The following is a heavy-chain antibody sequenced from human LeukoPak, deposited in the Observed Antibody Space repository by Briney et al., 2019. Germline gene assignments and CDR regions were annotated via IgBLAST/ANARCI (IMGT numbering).Heavy chain of an antibody. CDR1: GGSFSGYY. V-gene: IGHV4-34*01. D-gene: IGHD3-10*01. J-gene: IGHJ5*02. Sequence: SETLSLTCAVYGGSFSGYYWTWIRQPPGKGLEWIAEINHSGSTNYSPSLKSRVTISVDTSKNHFSLKLSSVTAADTAVYYCAREGLNMVRGVIPKEAWGWFDPWGQGTLVTVSS. CDR2: INHSGST. CDR3: AREGLNMVRGVIPKEAWGWFDP.